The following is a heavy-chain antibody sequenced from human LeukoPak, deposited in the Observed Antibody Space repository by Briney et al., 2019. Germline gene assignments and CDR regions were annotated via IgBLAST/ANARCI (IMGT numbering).Heavy chain of an antibody. D-gene: IGHD3-10*01. CDR2: INHSGST. CDR3: ARHPVYYYGSGSYSKVGYFDY. V-gene: IGHV4-34*01. J-gene: IGHJ4*02. CDR1: GGSFSGYY. Sequence: SETLSLTCAVYGGSFSGYYWSWIRQPPGKGLEWIGEINHSGSTNYNPSLKSRVTTSVDTSKNQFSLKLSSVTAADTAVYYCARHPVYYYGSGSYSKVGYFDYWGQGTLVTVSS.